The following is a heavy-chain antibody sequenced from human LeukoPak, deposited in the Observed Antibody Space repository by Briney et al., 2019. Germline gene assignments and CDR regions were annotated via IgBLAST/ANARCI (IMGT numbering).Heavy chain of an antibody. CDR2: IYTSGST. Sequence: SQTLSLTCTVSGGSISSGSYYWSWIRQPAGKGLEWIGRIYTSGSTNYNPSLKSRVTISVDTSKNQFSLKLSSVTAADTAVYYCARGPYYDILTGYYPTPPWFDPWGQGTLVTVSS. V-gene: IGHV4-61*02. CDR3: ARGPYYDILTGYYPTPPWFDP. CDR1: GGSISSGSYY. J-gene: IGHJ5*02. D-gene: IGHD3-9*01.